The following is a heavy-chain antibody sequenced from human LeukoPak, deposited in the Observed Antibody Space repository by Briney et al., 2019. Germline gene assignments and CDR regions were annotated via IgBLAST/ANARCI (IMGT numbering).Heavy chain of an antibody. J-gene: IGHJ5*02. V-gene: IGHV4-34*01. CDR2: INHSGST. D-gene: IGHD1-26*01. CDR3: ARIGVDGSYYWRNWFDP. CDR1: GGSFSGYY. Sequence: PSETLSLTCAVYGGSFSGYYWSWIRQPPGKGLEWIGEINHSGSTNYNPSLKSRVTISVDTSKNQFSLKLSSVTAADTAVYYCARIGVDGSYYWRNWFDPWGQGTLVTVSS.